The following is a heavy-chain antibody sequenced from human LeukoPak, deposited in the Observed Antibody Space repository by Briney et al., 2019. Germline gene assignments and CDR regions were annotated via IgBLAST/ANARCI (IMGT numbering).Heavy chain of an antibody. CDR2: ISGSSSYI. CDR3: TTGAGLGPHPYYYYYMDV. V-gene: IGHV3-21*03. Sequence: GGSLRLSCAASGFTFSSYSMNWVRQAPGRGLEWVSSISGSSSYIYYADSVKGRFTISRDNAKNSLYLQMNSLKTEDTAVYYCTTGAGLGPHPYYYYYMDVWGKGTTVTVSS. CDR1: GFTFSSYS. J-gene: IGHJ6*03. D-gene: IGHD6-19*01.